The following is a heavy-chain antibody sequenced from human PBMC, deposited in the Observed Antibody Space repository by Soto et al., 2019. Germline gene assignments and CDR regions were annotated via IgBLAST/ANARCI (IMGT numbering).Heavy chain of an antibody. CDR1: GGSISSGGYY. CDR3: ARGSKGDGYNKGFDY. CDR2: SYYSGST. D-gene: IGHD5-12*01. J-gene: IGHJ4*02. V-gene: IGHV4-31*03. Sequence: QVQLQESGPGLVKPSQTLSLTCTVSGGSISSGGYYWSWIRQHPGKGLEWIGYSYYSGSTYYNPSLKSRVTISVDTSKTQFSLKLSSVTAADTAVYYCARGSKGDGYNKGFDYWGQGTLVTVSS.